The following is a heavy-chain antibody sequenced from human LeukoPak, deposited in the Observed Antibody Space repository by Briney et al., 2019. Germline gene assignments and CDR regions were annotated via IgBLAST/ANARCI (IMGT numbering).Heavy chain of an antibody. CDR3: ARGGGYYFDY. Sequence: SETLSLTCTVSGGSIRSYYWSWIRQPPGKGLEWIGYIYYSGSTNYNPSLKGRVTISVDTSKNQFSLKLRSVTAADTAVYYCARGGGYYFDYWGQGTLVTVSS. CDR1: GGSIRSYY. D-gene: IGHD3-16*01. CDR2: IYYSGST. V-gene: IGHV4-59*01. J-gene: IGHJ4*02.